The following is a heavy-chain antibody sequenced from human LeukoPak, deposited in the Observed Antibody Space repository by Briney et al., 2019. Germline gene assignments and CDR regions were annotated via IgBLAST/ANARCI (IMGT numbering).Heavy chain of an antibody. CDR2: IYYSGST. D-gene: IGHD5-18*01. CDR3: ARGPPGVGYSYGYWFDP. J-gene: IGHJ5*02. CDR1: GGSISSYY. Sequence: SETLSLTCTVSGGSISSYYWSWIRQPPGKGLEWIGYIYYSGSTNYNPSLKSRVTISVDTSKNHFSLKLSSVTAADTAVYYCARGPPGVGYSYGYWFDPWGQGTLVTVSS. V-gene: IGHV4-59*08.